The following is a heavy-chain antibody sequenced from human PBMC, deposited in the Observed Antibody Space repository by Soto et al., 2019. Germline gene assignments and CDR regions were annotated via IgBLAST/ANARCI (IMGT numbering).Heavy chain of an antibody. CDR3: ARGRSIAAAGNFDY. CDR1: GGSFSGYY. CDR2: INHSGST. D-gene: IGHD6-13*01. V-gene: IGHV4-34*01. Sequence: KTSETLSLTCAVYGGSFSGYYWSWIRQPPGKGLEWIGEINHSGSTNYNQSLKSRVTISVDTSKNQFSLKLSSVTAADTAVYYCARGRSIAAAGNFDYWGQGTLVTVSS. J-gene: IGHJ4*02.